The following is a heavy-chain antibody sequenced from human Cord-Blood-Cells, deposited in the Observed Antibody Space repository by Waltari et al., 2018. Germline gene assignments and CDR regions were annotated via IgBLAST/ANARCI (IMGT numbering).Heavy chain of an antibody. D-gene: IGHD3-9*01. CDR3: TRGRYDSLTGYSYYFDY. CDR1: GYTFTGYY. J-gene: IGHJ4*02. Sequence: VQLVQSGAEVKKPGASAKVSCKASGYTFTGYYMHWVRQAPGQRLEWMGWINPNSSSTNDAQKLKGRVTMTRDTYINTAYKELYRLRSDDTAVYCCTRGRYDSLTGYSYYFDYWGQGTLVTVSS. CDR2: INPNSSST. V-gene: IGHV1-2*02.